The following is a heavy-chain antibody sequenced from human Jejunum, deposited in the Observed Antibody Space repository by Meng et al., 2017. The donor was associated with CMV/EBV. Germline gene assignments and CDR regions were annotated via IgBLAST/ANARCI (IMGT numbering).Heavy chain of an antibody. CDR3: AKDGWEYYYDSSGHYAD. CDR2: INGRGGGT. CDR1: FTFSSYD. V-gene: IGHV3-23*01. J-gene: IGHJ4*02. D-gene: IGHD3-22*01. Sequence: FTFSSYDLSWVRQAPGKGLEWVSVINGRGGGTYYADSVKGRFTISRDNSKNTVYLQMNSLRAEDTAIYYCAKDGWEYYYDSSGHYADWGQGTLVTVSS.